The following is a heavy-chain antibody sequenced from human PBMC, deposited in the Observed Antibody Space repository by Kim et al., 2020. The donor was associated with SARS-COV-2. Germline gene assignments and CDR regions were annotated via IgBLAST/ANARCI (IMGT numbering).Heavy chain of an antibody. CDR1: GSTFSSYE. D-gene: IGHD3-10*01. J-gene: IGHJ6*02. CDR2: ISSSGSTI. Sequence: GGSLRLSCAASGSTFSSYEMNWVRQAPGKGLEWVSYISSSGSTIYYADSVKGRFTISRDNAKNSLYLQMNSLRAEDTAVYYCASRGVGGSGSYYPPRPYYYYGMDVWGQGTTVTVSS. CDR3: ASRGVGGSGSYYPPRPYYYYGMDV. V-gene: IGHV3-48*03.